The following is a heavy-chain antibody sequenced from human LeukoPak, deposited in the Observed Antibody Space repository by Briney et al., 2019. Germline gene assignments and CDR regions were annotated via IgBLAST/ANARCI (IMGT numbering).Heavy chain of an antibody. CDR1: GGSFSGYY. CDR2: INHSGST. D-gene: IGHD1-26*01. CDR3: ARRGRVGATG. J-gene: IGHJ4*02. Sequence: SETLSLTCAAYGGSFSGYYWSWIRQPPGKGLEWIGEINHSGSTNYNPSLKSRVTISVDTSKNQFSLKLSSVTAADTAVYYCARRGRVGATGWGQGTLVTVSS. V-gene: IGHV4-34*01.